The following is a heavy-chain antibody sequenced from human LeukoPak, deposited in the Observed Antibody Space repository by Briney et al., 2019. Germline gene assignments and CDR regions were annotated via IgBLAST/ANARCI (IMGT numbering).Heavy chain of an antibody. CDR2: IYSGGST. V-gene: IGHV3-53*01. CDR1: GFTFSSYG. J-gene: IGHJ4*02. Sequence: GGSLRLSCAASGFTFSSYGMHWVRQAPGKGLEWVSVIYSGGSTYYADSVKGRFTISRDNSKNTLYLQMNSLRAEDTAVYYCARSRLFDYWGQGTLVTVSS. D-gene: IGHD2-21*02. CDR3: ARSRLFDY.